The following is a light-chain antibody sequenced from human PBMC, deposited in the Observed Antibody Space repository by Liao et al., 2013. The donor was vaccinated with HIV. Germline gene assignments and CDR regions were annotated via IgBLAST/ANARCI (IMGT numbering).Light chain of an antibody. CDR2: YDS. CDR1: NIGTKR. V-gene: IGLV3-21*04. J-gene: IGLJ2*01. CDR3: QVWDRGTDHPV. Sequence: SYELTQPPSVSVAPGRTARITCGGINIGTKRVHWYQHKPGQAPVVVISYDSDRPSGIPERFSGSNSGNTATLTISRVEAGDEADYYCQVWDRGTDHPVFGGGTKLTVL.